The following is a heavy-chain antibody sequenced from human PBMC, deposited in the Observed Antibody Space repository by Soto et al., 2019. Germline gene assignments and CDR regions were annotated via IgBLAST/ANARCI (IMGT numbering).Heavy chain of an antibody. V-gene: IGHV3-30*18. D-gene: IGHD2-15*01. CDR2: ISYDSSNK. CDR1: GFTFSYG. J-gene: IGHJ4*02. Sequence: VQLLESGGGLIQPGGSLRLSCAASGFTFSYGIHWLRQAPGKGLEWVAYISYDSSNKFYGDSVKGRFTISRDNSKNTQFLKMNSLRAEDTAVYYCGKLVIGYCSGNTCDDYWGQGTLVAVSS. CDR3: GKLVIGYCSGNTCDDY.